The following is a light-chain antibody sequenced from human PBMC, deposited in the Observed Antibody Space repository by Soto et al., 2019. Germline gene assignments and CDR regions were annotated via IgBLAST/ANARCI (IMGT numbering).Light chain of an antibody. CDR1: QSVGSY. J-gene: IGKJ4*01. CDR3: QQRSDWPST. V-gene: IGKV3-11*01. Sequence: EIVLTQSPATLPLSPGVRATLSCRASQSVGSYLGWYQQRPGQAPRLLIYDASNRATGIPARFSGSGSGTDFTLTISSLEPEDFAVYYCQQRSDWPSTFGGGTKVEIK. CDR2: DAS.